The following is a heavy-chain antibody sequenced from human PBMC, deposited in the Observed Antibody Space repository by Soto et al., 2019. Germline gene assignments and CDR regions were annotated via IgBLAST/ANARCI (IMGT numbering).Heavy chain of an antibody. V-gene: IGHV3-33*01. D-gene: IGHD3-9*01. CDR2: IWYDGSNK. CDR1: GFTFSSYG. J-gene: IGHJ4*02. Sequence: PGGSLRLSCAASGFTFSSYGMHWVRQAPGKGLEWVAVIWYDGSNKYYADSVKGRFTISRDNSKNTLYLQMNSLRAEDTAVYYCARVLRYFDWLPPDYWGQGTLLTVSS. CDR3: ARVLRYFDWLPPDY.